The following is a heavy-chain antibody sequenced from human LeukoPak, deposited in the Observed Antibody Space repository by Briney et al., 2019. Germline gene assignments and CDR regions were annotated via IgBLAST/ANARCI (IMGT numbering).Heavy chain of an antibody. CDR1: GFTFSSSW. D-gene: IGHD4-17*01. V-gene: IGHV3-7*01. Sequence: GGSLRLSCAASGFTFSSSWMSWVRQAPGKGLEWVANINQDGSVKQYVGSVKGRFTISRDNAKNSLYLQTNSLRAEDTAVYYCASGDVFNYWGQGTLVPVSS. CDR3: ASGDVFNY. CDR2: INQDGSVK. J-gene: IGHJ4*02.